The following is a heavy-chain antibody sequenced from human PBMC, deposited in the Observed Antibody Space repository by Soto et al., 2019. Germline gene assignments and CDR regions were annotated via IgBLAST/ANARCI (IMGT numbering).Heavy chain of an antibody. V-gene: IGHV4-4*02. CDR3: ATRFSSSWYYFDY. CDR1: GGSISSSNW. Sequence: PSETLSLTCAVSGGSISSSNWWSWVRQPPGKGLEWIGEIYHSGSTNYNPSLKSRVTISVDKSKNQFSLKLSSVTAADTAVYYCATRFSSSWYYFDYWGQGTLVTVS. D-gene: IGHD6-13*01. CDR2: IYHSGST. J-gene: IGHJ4*02.